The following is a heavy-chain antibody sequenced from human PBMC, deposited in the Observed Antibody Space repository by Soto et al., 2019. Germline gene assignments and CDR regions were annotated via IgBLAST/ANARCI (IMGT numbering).Heavy chain of an antibody. D-gene: IGHD3-3*01. Sequence: SETLSLTCTVSGGSISSYYWSWIRQPPGKGLEWIGYIYYSGSTNYNPSLKSRVTISVDTSKNQFSLKLSSVIAADTAVYYCARATPYYDFWSGYDRDYYYYMDVWGKGTTVTVS. J-gene: IGHJ6*03. CDR3: ARATPYYDFWSGYDRDYYYYMDV. CDR2: IYYSGST. V-gene: IGHV4-59*01. CDR1: GGSISSYY.